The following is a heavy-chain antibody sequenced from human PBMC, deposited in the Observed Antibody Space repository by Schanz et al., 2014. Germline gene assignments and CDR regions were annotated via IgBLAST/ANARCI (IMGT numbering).Heavy chain of an antibody. J-gene: IGHJ4*02. D-gene: IGHD2-2*01. V-gene: IGHV1-2*02. Sequence: QVQLVQSGAEVKKPGASVNVSCKASGYTFTDYFIHWVRLAPGLGLEWMGWINPNSGDTNFAQKFQGRVTMTRVTSISTSYLEMNRLISDDTAVYYCARDPLQNIVVPPHRFDYWGQGTLVTVSS. CDR3: ARDPLQNIVVPPHRFDY. CDR2: INPNSGDT. CDR1: GYTFTDYF.